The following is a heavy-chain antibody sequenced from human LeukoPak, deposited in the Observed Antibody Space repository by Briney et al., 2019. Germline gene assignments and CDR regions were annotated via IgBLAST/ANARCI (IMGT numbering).Heavy chain of an antibody. CDR1: GGSIRSSYYY. V-gene: IGHV4-39*07. CDR3: ALTGTTLVGAFDI. CDR2: IYDSGST. D-gene: IGHD1-20*01. J-gene: IGHJ3*02. Sequence: SETLSLTCTVSGGSIRSSYYYWGWIRQPPGKGLEWIGSIYDSGSTYYNPSLKSRVTISVDTSKNQFSLKLSSVTAADTAVYYCALTGTTLVGAFDIWGQGTMVTVSS.